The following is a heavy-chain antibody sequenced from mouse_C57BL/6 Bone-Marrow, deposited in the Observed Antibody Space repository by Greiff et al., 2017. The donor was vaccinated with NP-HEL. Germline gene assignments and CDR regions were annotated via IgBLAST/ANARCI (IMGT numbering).Heavy chain of an antibody. V-gene: IGHV1-42*01. Sequence: VQLQQSGPELVKPGASVKISCKASGYSFTGYYMNWVKQSPEKSLEWIGEINPSTGGTTYNQKFKAKATLTVDKSSSTAYMQLKSLTSEDSAVYDCSRASYVSGDWYFDDWGPGTPVTVSS. D-gene: IGHD1-1*01. CDR1: GYSFTGYY. CDR2: INPSTGGT. CDR3: SRASYVSGDWYFDD. J-gene: IGHJ1*01.